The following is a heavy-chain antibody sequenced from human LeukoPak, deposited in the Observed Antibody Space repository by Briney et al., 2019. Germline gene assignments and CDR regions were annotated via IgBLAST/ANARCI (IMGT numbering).Heavy chain of an antibody. D-gene: IGHD4-11*01. CDR2: ISGSGGST. Sequence: GGSLRLSCAASGFTFSSYAMSWVRQAPGKGLEWVSVISGSGGSTYYADSVKGRFTISRDNSKNTLYLQMNSLRVEDTAVYYCARGRDYTMDVWGQGTTVTVSS. CDR3: ARGRDYTMDV. V-gene: IGHV3-23*01. J-gene: IGHJ6*02. CDR1: GFTFSSYA.